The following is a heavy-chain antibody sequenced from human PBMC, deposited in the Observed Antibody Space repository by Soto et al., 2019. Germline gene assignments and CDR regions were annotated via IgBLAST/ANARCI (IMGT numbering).Heavy chain of an antibody. V-gene: IGHV4-59*01. CDR1: GVSISSYF. J-gene: IGHJ4*02. D-gene: IGHD3-16*02. Sequence: TSETLSLTCTVSGVSISSYFWSWIRQPPGRGLEWIGYTYHKGSTNYSPSLKSRVAISLDTSENQFSLKVNSVTAADTAVYYCARIGGYHGPLDYWGQGTPVTVSS. CDR3: ARIGGYHGPLDY. CDR2: TYHKGST.